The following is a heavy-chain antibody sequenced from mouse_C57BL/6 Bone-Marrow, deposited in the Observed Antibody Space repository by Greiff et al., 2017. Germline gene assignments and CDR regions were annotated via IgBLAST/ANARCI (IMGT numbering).Heavy chain of an antibody. V-gene: IGHV1-69*01. CDR1: GYTFTSYW. CDR2: IDPSDSYT. Sequence: QVQLQQPGAELVMPGASVKLSCKASGYTFTSYWMNWVKQRPGQGLEWIGEIDPSDSYTNYNQKFKGKSTLTVDKSSSTAYMQLSSLTSDDPAVYYWAKGLLSPFAYWGQGTRVTVSA. CDR3: AKGLLSPFAY. J-gene: IGHJ3*01. D-gene: IGHD2-3*01.